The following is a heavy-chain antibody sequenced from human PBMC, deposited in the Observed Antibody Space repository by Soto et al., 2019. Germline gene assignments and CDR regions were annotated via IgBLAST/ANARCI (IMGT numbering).Heavy chain of an antibody. D-gene: IGHD5-18*01. CDR2: IIPIFGTA. V-gene: IGHV1-69*06. CDR1: GGTFSSYA. J-gene: IGHJ4*02. Sequence: SVKVSCKASGGTFSSYAISWVRQAPGQGLEWMGGIIPIFGTADYAQKFQGRVTITADKSTSTAYMELSSLRSEDTAVYYCARERARGYSYGATRYYFDYWGQGTLVTVSS. CDR3: ARERARGYSYGATRYYFDY.